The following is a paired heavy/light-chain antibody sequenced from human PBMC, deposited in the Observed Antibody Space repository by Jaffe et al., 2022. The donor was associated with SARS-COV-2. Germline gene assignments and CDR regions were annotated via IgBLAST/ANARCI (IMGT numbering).Heavy chain of an antibody. CDR3: ARRTGNLDY. D-gene: IGHD1-1*01. Sequence: QVQLVESGGGLVKPGGSLRLSCAASGFTFSDYYMSWIRQAPGKGLEWVSYISSSGSNIYYADSVKGRFTISRDNAKNSLYLQMNSLRVEDTAVYYCARRTGNLDYWGQGTLVTVSS. V-gene: IGHV3-11*01. CDR1: GFTFSDYY. CDR2: ISSSGSNI. J-gene: IGHJ4*02.
Light chain of an antibody. Sequence: DVVMTQSPLSLAVTLGQPASISCRSSQSLVYSDGNTYLNWFHQRPGQSPRRLIYKVSNRDSGVPDRFSGSGSGTDFTLKISRVEAEDVGVYYCMQGTHWPKYTFGQGTKLEIK. CDR1: QSLVYSDGNTY. V-gene: IGKV2-30*01. CDR3: MQGTHWPKYT. J-gene: IGKJ2*01. CDR2: KVS.